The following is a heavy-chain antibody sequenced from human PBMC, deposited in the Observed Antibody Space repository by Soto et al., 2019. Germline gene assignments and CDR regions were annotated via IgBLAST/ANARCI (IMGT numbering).Heavy chain of an antibody. CDR1: GFTFSSYG. Sequence: QVQLVESGGGVVQPGRSLRLSCAASGFTFSSYGMHWVRQAPGKGLEWVAVISYDGSNKYYADSVKGRFTISRDNSKNTLYLQMNSLRAEDTAVYYCAKLVSSSGPTHDYWGQGTLVTVSS. D-gene: IGHD6-13*01. J-gene: IGHJ4*02. CDR3: AKLVSSSGPTHDY. CDR2: ISYDGSNK. V-gene: IGHV3-30*18.